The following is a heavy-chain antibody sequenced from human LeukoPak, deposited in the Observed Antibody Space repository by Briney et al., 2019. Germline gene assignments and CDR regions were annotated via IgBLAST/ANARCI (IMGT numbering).Heavy chain of an antibody. CDR2: INSNGGST. V-gene: IGHV3-64D*09. CDR1: GFTFSAYA. J-gene: IGHJ4*02. Sequence: GGSLRLSCSASGFTFSAYAMHWVRQAPGKGLEYVLAINSNGGSTYYTDSVKGRFTISRGNSKNMVYLQMSSLRPEDTAVYYCVKEMATITSPFDYWGQGTLVTVSS. CDR3: VKEMATITSPFDY. D-gene: IGHD5-24*01.